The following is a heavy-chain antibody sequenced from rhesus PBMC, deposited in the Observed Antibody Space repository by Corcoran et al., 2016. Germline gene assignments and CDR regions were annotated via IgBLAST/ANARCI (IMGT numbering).Heavy chain of an antibody. Sequence: QVTLKESGPALVKPTQTLTLTCTFSGFSLSTSGMGVGGIRQPPGKAPEWSASVYWADDKYYSTSLKSRLTISKDTSKNQVVLTMTNMDPVDTATYYCARVRRRVYEDDYGYYYTKTFDYWGQGVLVTVSS. CDR2: VYWADDK. CDR3: ARVRRRVYEDDYGYYYTKTFDY. CDR1: GFSLSTSGMG. V-gene: IGHV2S1*01. D-gene: IGHD3-9*01. J-gene: IGHJ4*01.